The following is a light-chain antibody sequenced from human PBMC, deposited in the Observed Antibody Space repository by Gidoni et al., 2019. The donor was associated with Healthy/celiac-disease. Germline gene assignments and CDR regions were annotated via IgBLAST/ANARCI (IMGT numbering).Light chain of an antibody. CDR2: QDS. CDR3: QAWDSSTGGGCVV. J-gene: IGLJ2*01. CDR1: KLGDKY. V-gene: IGLV3-1*01. Sequence: SYELTQPPSVSVSPGQTASITCSGDKLGDKYACWYQQKPGQSPVLVIYQDSKRPSGIPERFSGSNSGNTATLTISGTQAMDEADYYCQAWDSSTGGGCVVFGGGTKLTVL.